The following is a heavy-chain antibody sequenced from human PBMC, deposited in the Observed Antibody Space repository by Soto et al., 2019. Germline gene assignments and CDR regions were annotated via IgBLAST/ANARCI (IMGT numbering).Heavy chain of an antibody. Sequence: SETLSLNCTVSGGSISSSSYYWGWIRQPPGKGLEWIGSIYYSGSTYYNPSLKSRVTISVDTSKNQFSLKLSSVTAADTAVYYCARRFWVSSGWYEDYFDYWGQGTLVSVSS. J-gene: IGHJ4*02. D-gene: IGHD6-19*01. CDR3: ARRFWVSSGWYEDYFDY. V-gene: IGHV4-39*01. CDR2: IYYSGST. CDR1: GGSISSSSYY.